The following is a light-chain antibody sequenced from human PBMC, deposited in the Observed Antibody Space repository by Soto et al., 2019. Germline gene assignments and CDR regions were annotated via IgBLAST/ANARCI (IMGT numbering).Light chain of an antibody. V-gene: IGKV3-11*01. CDR1: QSVSSY. CDR2: DAS. Sequence: EIVLTQSPATLSLSPVDRATLYFRASQSVSSYLAWYQQKPGQAPRLLIYDASNRATGIPARFSGSGSGTDFTLTISSLDPEDFAVYYCQQRSNLINFGHGTQRDIK. J-gene: IGKJ5*01. CDR3: QQRSNLIN.